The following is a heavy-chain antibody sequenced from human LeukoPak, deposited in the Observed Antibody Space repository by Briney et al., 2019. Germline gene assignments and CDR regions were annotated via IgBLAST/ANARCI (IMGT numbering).Heavy chain of an antibody. D-gene: IGHD3-3*01. J-gene: IGHJ3*02. CDR2: IYTSGST. CDR1: GGSISSYY. V-gene: IGHV4-4*07. CDR3: ARASPLITIFGTDAFDI. Sequence: SETXSLTCTVSGGSISSYYWSWIRQPAGKGLEWIGRIYTSGSTNYNPSLKSRVTMSVDTSKNQFSLKLSSVTAADTAVYYCARASPLITIFGTDAFDIWGQGTMVTVSS.